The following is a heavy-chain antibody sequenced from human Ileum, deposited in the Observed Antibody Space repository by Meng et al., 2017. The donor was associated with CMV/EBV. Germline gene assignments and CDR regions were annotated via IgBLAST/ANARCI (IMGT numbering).Heavy chain of an antibody. CDR1: GFTFSAYA. CDR2: TYASDEEV. D-gene: IGHD1-26*01. V-gene: IGHV3-23*03. J-gene: IGHJ6*02. Sequence: GESLKISCAASGFTFSAYAMSWVRQAPGKGLEWVSVTYASDEEVYYADSVKGRFTVSRDNSKRMLHLQMNSLRAEDTAVYYCVSAIVVAFLIPHYYGMDVWGQGTSVTVSS. CDR3: VSAIVVAFLIPHYYGMDV.